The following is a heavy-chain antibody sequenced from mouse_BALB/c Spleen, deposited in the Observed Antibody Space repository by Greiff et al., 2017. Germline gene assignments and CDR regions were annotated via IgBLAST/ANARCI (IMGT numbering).Heavy chain of an antibody. V-gene: IGHV2-6-5*01. CDR2: ILGGGST. CDR1: GFSFTGYG. CDR3: AKQIFYAMDY. Sequence: QVQLKESGPGLVAPSQSLSITCTVSGFSFTGYGVSWIRQPPGKGLEWLGVILGGGSTYYNPALKSRLSISKDNSKSHVFLKMNSLQTDDTAMYYCAKQIFYAMDYWGQGTSVTVAS. J-gene: IGHJ4*01.